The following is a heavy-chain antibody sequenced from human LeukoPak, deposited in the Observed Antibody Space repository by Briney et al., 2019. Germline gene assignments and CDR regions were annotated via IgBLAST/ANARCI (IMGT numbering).Heavy chain of an antibody. V-gene: IGHV4-59*13. CDR1: GGSISIYY. J-gene: IGHJ3*02. Sequence: SETLSLTFTVSGGSISIYYWSWIRQPPGKGMEGIGDISYSGSTDYNPSLKSRVTISLNKTKNQNNLMRSYVTAGGKAGDYVSRETRLHSGSYSNDAFDIWGQGTMVTVSS. D-gene: IGHD1-26*01. CDR3: SRETRLHSGSYSNDAFDI. CDR2: ISYSGST.